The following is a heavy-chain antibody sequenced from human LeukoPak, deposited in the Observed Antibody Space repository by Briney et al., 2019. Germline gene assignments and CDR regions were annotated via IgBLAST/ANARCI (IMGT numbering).Heavy chain of an antibody. D-gene: IGHD4-17*01. J-gene: IGHJ5*02. CDR2: ISGSGGST. CDR3: AKDLPDTVTTYLGWFDP. Sequence: GGSLRLSCAASGFTFSSYAISWVRQAPGKGLEWVSAISGSGGSTYYADSVKGRFTISRVNSKNTWYLQMNSLRAEDTAVYYCAKDLPDTVTTYLGWFDPWGQGTLVTVSS. CDR1: GFTFSSYA. V-gene: IGHV3-23*01.